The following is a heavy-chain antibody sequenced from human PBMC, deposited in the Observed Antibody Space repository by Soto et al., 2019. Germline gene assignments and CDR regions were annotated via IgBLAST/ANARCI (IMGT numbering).Heavy chain of an antibody. Sequence: SETLSLTCAVYGGSFSGYYWSWIRQPPGKGLEWIGEINHSGSTNYNPSLKSRVTISVDTSKNQFSLKLSSVTAADTAVYYCARRSWAPYYYDSSGYYPFDYCGQGTLVTVSS. V-gene: IGHV4-34*01. D-gene: IGHD3-22*01. J-gene: IGHJ4*02. CDR3: ARRSWAPYYYDSSGYYPFDY. CDR2: INHSGST. CDR1: GGSFSGYY.